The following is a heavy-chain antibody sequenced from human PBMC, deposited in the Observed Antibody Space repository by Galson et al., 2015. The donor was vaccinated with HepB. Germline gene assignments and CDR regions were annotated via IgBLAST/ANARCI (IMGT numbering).Heavy chain of an antibody. Sequence: SLRLSCAASGFTFSGSAMHWVRQASGKGLEWVGRIRSKANSYATAYAASVKGRFTISRDDSKNTAYLQMNSLKTEDTAVYYCTRFINWNDMGGPGAFDIWGQGTMVTVSS. D-gene: IGHD1-20*01. V-gene: IGHV3-73*01. CDR1: GFTFSGSA. CDR2: IRSKANSYAT. CDR3: TRFINWNDMGGPGAFDI. J-gene: IGHJ3*02.